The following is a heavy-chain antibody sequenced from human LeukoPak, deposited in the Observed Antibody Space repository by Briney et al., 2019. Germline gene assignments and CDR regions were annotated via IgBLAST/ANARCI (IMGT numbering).Heavy chain of an antibody. CDR2: IRSKAYGGTT. V-gene: IGHV3-49*03. CDR1: GFTFGDYA. D-gene: IGHD2-15*01. J-gene: IGHJ5*02. Sequence: QPGGSLRLSCTASGFTFGDYAMSWFRQAPGKGLEWVGFIRSKAYGGTTEYAASVKGRFTISRDDSKSIAYLQMNSLKTEDTAVYYCTTTNVVAATAGWFDPWGQGTLVTVSS. CDR3: TTTNVVAATAGWFDP.